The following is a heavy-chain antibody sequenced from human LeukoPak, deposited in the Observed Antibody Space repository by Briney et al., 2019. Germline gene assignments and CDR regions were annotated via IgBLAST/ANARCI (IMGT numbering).Heavy chain of an antibody. CDR2: ISRAGGAT. J-gene: IGHJ5*01. CDR3: VKNPRETYVTNWFDS. Sequence: GGSLRLSCVASGFSFGNYCMGWVRQAPGKGLRWVSQISRAGGATSYAGCARDRFTISRDNSKKTLYLQMSCLRVEDPAIYYCVKNPRETYVTNWFDSWGQGTLLIVSS. V-gene: IGHV3-23*01. CDR1: GFSFGNYC. D-gene: IGHD2-21*01.